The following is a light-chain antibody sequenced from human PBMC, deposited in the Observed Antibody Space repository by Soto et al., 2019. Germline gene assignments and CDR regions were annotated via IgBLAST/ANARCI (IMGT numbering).Light chain of an antibody. CDR2: DVI. CDR3: CSYGGTANYV. Sequence: SALTQPGSVCGCLGQSVTISCTGTSSDVGGHNHVSWYQQHPGKAPKVIIYDVIKRPSGVPDRFYGSKSGNTASLTISGLQAEDEADYYCCSYGGTANYVFGTGTKVTVL. CDR1: SSDVGGHNH. V-gene: IGLV2-11*01. J-gene: IGLJ1*01.